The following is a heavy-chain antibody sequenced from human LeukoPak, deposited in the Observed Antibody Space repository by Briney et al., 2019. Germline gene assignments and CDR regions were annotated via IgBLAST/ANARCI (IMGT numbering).Heavy chain of an antibody. D-gene: IGHD6-19*01. V-gene: IGHV3-11*04. CDR3: ARLPGIAVAGSNYYYYYMDV. CDR2: ISSSGSTI. J-gene: IGHJ6*03. Sequence: PGGSLTLSCAASGFTFSDYYMSWIRQAPGKGLEWVSYISSSGSTIYYADSVKGRFTISRDNAKNSLYLQMNSLRAEDTAVYYCARLPGIAVAGSNYYYYYMDVWGKGTTVTVSS. CDR1: GFTFSDYY.